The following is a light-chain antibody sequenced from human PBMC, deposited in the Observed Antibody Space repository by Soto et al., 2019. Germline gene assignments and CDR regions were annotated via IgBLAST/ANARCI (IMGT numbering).Light chain of an antibody. V-gene: IGKV3-20*01. Sequence: EIVLTQSPGTLSLSPGERATLSCRASQSVRSSFFAWYQQKPGQAPTLLIYDVSVRATGIPDRFSGSGSGRDFSITINSLEAEDFAVYYCQQYENSVMYTFGQGTKLEIK. CDR2: DVS. J-gene: IGKJ2*01. CDR1: QSVRSSF. CDR3: QQYENSVMYT.